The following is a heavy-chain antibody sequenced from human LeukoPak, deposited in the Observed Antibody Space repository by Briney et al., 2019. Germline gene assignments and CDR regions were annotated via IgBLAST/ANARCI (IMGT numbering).Heavy chain of an antibody. V-gene: IGHV3-53*01. J-gene: IGHJ6*03. CDR2: IYSGGTT. Sequence: AGGSLRLSCAASGFTFSSYEMNWVRQAPGKGLEWVSLIYSGGTTYYADSVKGRFTISRDNSKNTLYLQMNSLRAEDTAVYYCARLSAYYYGSFFYYYMDVWGKGTTVTVSS. CDR1: GFTFSSYE. D-gene: IGHD3-10*01. CDR3: ARLSAYYYGSFFYYYMDV.